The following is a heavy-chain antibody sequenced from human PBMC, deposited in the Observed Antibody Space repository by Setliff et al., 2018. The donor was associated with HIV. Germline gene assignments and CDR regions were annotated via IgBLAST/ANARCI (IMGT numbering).Heavy chain of an antibody. V-gene: IGHV1-18*01. CDR3: ARVVQGFASERFTLKNWFDP. Sequence: GASVKVSCKASGNTFISYGISWVRQAPGQGLEWMGWISPYNGNTKYSKKFQGRVTVTTDKSTSTAYMELRSLRFDDTAVYYCARVVQGFASERFTLKNWFDPWGQGTLVTVSS. J-gene: IGHJ5*02. D-gene: IGHD3-16*01. CDR2: ISPYNGNT. CDR1: GNTFISYG.